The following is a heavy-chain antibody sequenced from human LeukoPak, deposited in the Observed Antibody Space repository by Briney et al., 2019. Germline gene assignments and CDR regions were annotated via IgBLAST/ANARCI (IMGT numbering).Heavy chain of an antibody. CDR3: ARGPGLRMGAFDI. Sequence: QTLSLTCALSGDTVSSNSAAWDWIRHSPSRGLEWLGRTYYRSTRYNDSAVSGKSRTMINPDTSKSQFSWQLNSVTPEDTAVYYCARGPGLRMGAFDIWGEGTVVSVSS. CDR2: TYYRSTRYN. J-gene: IGHJ3*02. CDR1: GDTVSSNSAA. D-gene: IGHD4-17*01. V-gene: IGHV6-1*01.